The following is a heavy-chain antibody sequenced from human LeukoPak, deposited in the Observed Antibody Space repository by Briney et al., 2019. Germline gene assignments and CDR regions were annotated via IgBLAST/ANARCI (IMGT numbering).Heavy chain of an antibody. CDR2: ISYDGSDK. J-gene: IGHJ4*02. CDR1: GFTFSIYG. CDR3: AKGPDSSGYYYYVDY. D-gene: IGHD3-22*01. Sequence: GRSLRLSCAASGFTFSIYGMHWVRQAPGKGLEWVAVISYDGSDKYYADSVKGRFTISRDNSKNTLYLQMNSPRAEDTAVYYCAKGPDSSGYYYYVDYWGRGTLVTVSS. V-gene: IGHV3-30*18.